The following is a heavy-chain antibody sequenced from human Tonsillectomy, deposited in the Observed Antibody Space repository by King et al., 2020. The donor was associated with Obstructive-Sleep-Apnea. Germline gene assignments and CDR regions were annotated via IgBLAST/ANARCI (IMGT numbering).Heavy chain of an antibody. CDR1: GFTFSSYA. CDR2: ISGSGGST. Sequence: VQLVESGGGLVQPGGSLRLSCAASGFTFSSYAMNWVRQAPGKGLECVSAISGSGGSTYYGDSVKGRFTISRDNSKNTLYLQMNSLRAEDSAVYYCAKDLPRRAAAGRGMDVWGQGTTVTVSS. CDR3: AKDLPRRAAAGRGMDV. D-gene: IGHD6-13*01. J-gene: IGHJ6*02. V-gene: IGHV3-23*04.